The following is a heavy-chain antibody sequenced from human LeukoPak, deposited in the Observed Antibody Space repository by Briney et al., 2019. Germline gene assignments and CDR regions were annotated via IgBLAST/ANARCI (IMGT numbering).Heavy chain of an antibody. V-gene: IGHV1-69*06. J-gene: IGHJ6*04. Sequence: SVKVSCKASGGTFSSYAISWVRQAPGQGLEWMGGIIPIFGTANYAQKFQGRVTITADKSTSAAYMELSSLRSEDTAVYYCARGFVLSKFPNYYYYYGMDVWGKGTTVTVSS. CDR2: IIPIFGTA. CDR1: GGTFSSYA. CDR3: ARGFVLSKFPNYYYYYGMDV. D-gene: IGHD3-10*01.